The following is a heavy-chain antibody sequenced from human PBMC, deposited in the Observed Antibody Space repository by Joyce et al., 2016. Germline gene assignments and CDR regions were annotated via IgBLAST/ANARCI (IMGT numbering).Heavy chain of an antibody. Sequence: EVQLVQSGAEVKKPGESLKISCKGSGYNFTSYWIGWGRQLPGKGLGWMWIIYPGDSHTRYSPSFQGHVTISADKSSNTAYVQWSSLKASDTAVYYCARPSSSGYYSDWHFDLWGRGTLVTVSS. V-gene: IGHV5-51*01. CDR2: IYPGDSHT. J-gene: IGHJ2*01. D-gene: IGHD3-22*01. CDR1: GYNFTSYW. CDR3: ARPSSSGYYSDWHFDL.